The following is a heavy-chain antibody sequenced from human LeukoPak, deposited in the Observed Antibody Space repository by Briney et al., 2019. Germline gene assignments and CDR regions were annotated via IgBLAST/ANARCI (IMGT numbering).Heavy chain of an antibody. D-gene: IGHD2-2*01. Sequence: GGALRLSRAAPGYSFSGYVMCSVRQALRGGREWVSPICGSGGSTYYADSVKGRFTISRDKSKNTLYLQMNSLRAEDTAVYYCAKDYCSSASCWRSWYDYYGMDVWGKGTTVTVSS. J-gene: IGHJ6*04. CDR1: GYSFSGYV. CDR3: AKDYCSSASCWRSWYDYYGMDV. CDR2: ICGSGGST. V-gene: IGHV3-23*01.